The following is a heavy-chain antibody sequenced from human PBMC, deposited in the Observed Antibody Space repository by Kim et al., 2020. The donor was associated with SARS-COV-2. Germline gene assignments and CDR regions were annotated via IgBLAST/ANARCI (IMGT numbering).Heavy chain of an antibody. CDR3: ARGRGYSSSWYVRNYYYGMDV. CDR2: INHSGST. D-gene: IGHD6-13*01. Sequence: SETLSLTCAVYGGSFSGYYWSWIRQPPGKGLEWIGEINHSGSTNYNPSLKSRVTISVDTSKNKFSLKLSSVTAAATAVYYCARGRGYSSSWYVRNYYYGMDVWGQGTTVTVSS. J-gene: IGHJ6*02. CDR1: GGSFSGYY. V-gene: IGHV4-34*01.